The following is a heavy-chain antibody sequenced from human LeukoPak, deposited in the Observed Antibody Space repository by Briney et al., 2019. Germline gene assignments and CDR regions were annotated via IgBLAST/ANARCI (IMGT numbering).Heavy chain of an antibody. V-gene: IGHV3-23*01. CDR2: ISGSGGST. J-gene: IGHJ4*02. D-gene: IGHD6-13*01. Sequence: GGSLRLSCAGSGFTFRSYAMSWVRQAPGKGLEWVSAISGSGGSTYYADSVKGRFTISRDNSKNTLYLQMNSLRAEDTAVYYCARDASIAAAESFDYWGQGTLVTVSS. CDR1: GFTFRSYA. CDR3: ARDASIAAAESFDY.